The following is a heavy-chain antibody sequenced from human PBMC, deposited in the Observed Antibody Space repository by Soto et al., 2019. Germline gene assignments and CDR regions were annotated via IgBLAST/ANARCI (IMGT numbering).Heavy chain of an antibody. CDR1: GFTFSNAW. CDR3: TTDFKSVLSGSYYGY. Sequence: NPGGSLRLSCAASGFTFSNAWMNWVRQAPGKGLEWVGRIKSKTDGGTTDYAAPVKGRFTISRDDSKNTLYLQMNSLKTEDTAVYYCTTDFKSVLSGSYYGYWGQGTLVTVSS. CDR2: IKSKTDGGTT. D-gene: IGHD1-26*01. J-gene: IGHJ4*02. V-gene: IGHV3-15*07.